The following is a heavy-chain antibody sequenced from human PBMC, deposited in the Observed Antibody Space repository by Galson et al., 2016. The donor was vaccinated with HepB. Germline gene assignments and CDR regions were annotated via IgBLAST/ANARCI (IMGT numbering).Heavy chain of an antibody. CDR3: ARDFECSFPNLDF. V-gene: IGHV3-48*02. Sequence: SLRLSCAASGFTFSSYSMIWVRQTPGKGLEWVSYIGSSGPVYYADSLHGRFTISRDNAKKLLYLQMNSLRDEDTAVYYCARDFECSFPNLDFWGQGTLVTVSS. CDR1: GFTFSSYS. D-gene: IGHD3-3*01. CDR2: IGSSGPV. J-gene: IGHJ4*02.